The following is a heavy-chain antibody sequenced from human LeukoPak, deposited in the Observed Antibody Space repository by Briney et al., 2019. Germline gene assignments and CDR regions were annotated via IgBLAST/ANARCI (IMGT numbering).Heavy chain of an antibody. Sequence: SETLSLTCAVYGGSFSGYYWSWIRQPPGKGLEWIGEINHSGSTNYNPSLKSRVTISVDTSKNQFSLKLSSVTAADTAVYYCVRSVAAAGKITYYYYYMDVWGKGTTVTVSS. CDR2: INHSGST. CDR1: GGSFSGYY. J-gene: IGHJ6*03. D-gene: IGHD6-13*01. V-gene: IGHV4-34*01. CDR3: VRSVAAAGKITYYYYYMDV.